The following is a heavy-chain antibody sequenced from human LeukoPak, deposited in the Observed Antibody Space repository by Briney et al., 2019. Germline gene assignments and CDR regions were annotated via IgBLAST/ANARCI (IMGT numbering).Heavy chain of an antibody. Sequence: GGSLRLSCAASGFTLSSYAMTWVRQAPGKGLEWVSDIGDSGATTYYADSVKGRFTISRDNSRNTLYLQMSSLRAEDTAVYFCASFHYYGSGAYYLSYWGQGTLVTVSS. CDR1: GFTLSSYA. V-gene: IGHV3-23*01. CDR2: IGDSGATT. D-gene: IGHD3-10*01. J-gene: IGHJ4*02. CDR3: ASFHYYGSGAYYLSY.